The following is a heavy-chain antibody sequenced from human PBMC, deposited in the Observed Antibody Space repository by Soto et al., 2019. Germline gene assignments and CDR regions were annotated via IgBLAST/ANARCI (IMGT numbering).Heavy chain of an antibody. CDR3: ARGDYGDYDLVGNWFDP. CDR2: ISAYNGNT. Sequence: VKVSCKASGYTFTSYGISWVRQAPGQGLEWMGWISAYNGNTNYAQKLQGRVTMTTDTSTSTAYMELRSLRSDDTAVYYCARGDYGDYDLVGNWFDPWGQGTLVTVSS. CDR1: GYTFTSYG. V-gene: IGHV1-18*01. J-gene: IGHJ5*02. D-gene: IGHD4-17*01.